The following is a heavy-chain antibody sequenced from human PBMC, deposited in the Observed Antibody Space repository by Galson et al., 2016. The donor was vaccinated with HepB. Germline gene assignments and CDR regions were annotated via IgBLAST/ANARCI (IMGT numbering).Heavy chain of an antibody. CDR1: GVTFNTYA. D-gene: IGHD1-26*01. V-gene: IGHV1-69*13. CDR2: IIPIFGTA. CDR3: ARSNMGATFGGAFDI. J-gene: IGHJ3*02. Sequence: SVKVSCKASGVTFNTYAISWVRQAPGQGLEWMGGIIPIFGTANYAQKFQGRVTITADGSTSTAYMELSSLRSEDTAVYYCARSNMGATFGGAFDIWGQGTMVTGSS.